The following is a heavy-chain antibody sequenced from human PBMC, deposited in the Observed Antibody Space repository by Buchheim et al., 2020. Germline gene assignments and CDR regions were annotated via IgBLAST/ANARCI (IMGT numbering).Heavy chain of an antibody. CDR3: ARVAEGSAKNYYYYMDV. CDR2: INHSGST. Sequence: QVQLQQWGAGLLKPSETLSLTCAVYGGSFSGYYWSWIRQPPGKGLEWIGEINHSGSTNYNPSLKSRVTISVDTSKNQFSLKLSSVTAADTAVYYCARVAEGSAKNYYYYMDVWGKGTT. V-gene: IGHV4-34*01. CDR1: GGSFSGYY. D-gene: IGHD3-10*01. J-gene: IGHJ6*03.